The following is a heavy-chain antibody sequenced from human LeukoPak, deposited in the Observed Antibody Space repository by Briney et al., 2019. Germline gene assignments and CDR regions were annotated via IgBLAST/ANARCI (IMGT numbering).Heavy chain of an antibody. D-gene: IGHD1-1*01. CDR2: ISGSGGST. CDR1: GFTFSSYA. J-gene: IGHJ1*01. CDR3: AKFPTGYLRAPKH. V-gene: IGHV3-23*01. Sequence: PGGSLRLSCAASGFTFSSYAMSWVRQAPGKGLEWVSAISGSGGSTYYADSVKGRFTISRDNSKNTLYLQMTSLRAEDTAVYYCAKFPTGYLRAPKHWGQGTLVTVSS.